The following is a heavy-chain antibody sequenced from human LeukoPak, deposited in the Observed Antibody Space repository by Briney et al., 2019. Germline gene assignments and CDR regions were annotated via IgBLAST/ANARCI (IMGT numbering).Heavy chain of an antibody. Sequence: KTSETLSLTCVVSGGSISSTSYYWGWIRQPPGKGLEWIGSIYYSGSTYYSPSLKSRVTISVDTSKNQFSLKLSSVTAADTAVYYCARAPPHWLHHFDYWGQGTLVTVSS. CDR1: GGSISSTSYY. CDR3: ARAPPHWLHHFDY. D-gene: IGHD1-1*01. CDR2: IYYSGST. V-gene: IGHV4-39*07. J-gene: IGHJ4*02.